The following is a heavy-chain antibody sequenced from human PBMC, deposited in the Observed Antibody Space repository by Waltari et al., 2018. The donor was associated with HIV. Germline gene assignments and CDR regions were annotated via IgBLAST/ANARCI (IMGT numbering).Heavy chain of an antibody. Sequence: QVQLQQWGTGLLKASETLSLTCAVYGASFSGYSWTWIRQPPGKGLEWIGEINHSGDTNHNPASKSRGSISVGEYEKQFSLKLSSVTAAEAAVYYCSRGVGSDYVGYFYYGMDVWGQGTTVTVSS. V-gene: IGHV4-34*01. CDR2: INHSGDT. J-gene: IGHJ6*02. CDR3: SRGVGSDYVGYFYYGMDV. CDR1: GASFSGYS. D-gene: IGHD4-17*01.